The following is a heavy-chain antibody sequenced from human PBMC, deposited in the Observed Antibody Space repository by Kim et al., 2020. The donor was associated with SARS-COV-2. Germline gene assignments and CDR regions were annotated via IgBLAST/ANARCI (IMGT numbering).Heavy chain of an antibody. Sequence: ASVKVSCKASGYTFTSYAMHWVRQAPGQRLEWMGWINAGNGNTKYSQKFQGRVTITRDTSASTAYMELSSLRSEDTAVYYCARGGDGYDSPPGYWGQGTLVTVSS. CDR1: GYTFTSYA. V-gene: IGHV1-3*01. CDR3: ARGGDGYDSPPGY. CDR2: INAGNGNT. D-gene: IGHD5-12*01. J-gene: IGHJ4*02.